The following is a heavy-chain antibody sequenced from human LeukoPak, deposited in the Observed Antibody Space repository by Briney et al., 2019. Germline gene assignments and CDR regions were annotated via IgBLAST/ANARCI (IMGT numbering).Heavy chain of an antibody. V-gene: IGHV4-30-4*01. Sequence: SSETLSLTCTVSGGSISSGDYYWSWIRQPPGKGLEWTGYIYYSGSTYYNPSLKSRVTISVDTSKNQFSLKLSSLTAADTAVYYCAREATMVRGISWFDPWGQGTLITVSS. J-gene: IGHJ5*02. CDR3: AREATMVRGISWFDP. CDR1: GGSISSGDYY. CDR2: IYYSGST. D-gene: IGHD3-10*01.